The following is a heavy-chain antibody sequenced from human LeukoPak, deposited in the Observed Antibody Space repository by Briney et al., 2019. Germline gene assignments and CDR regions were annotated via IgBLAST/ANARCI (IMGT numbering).Heavy chain of an antibody. J-gene: IGHJ4*02. CDR3: AKDRNAFIGQFDY. D-gene: IGHD3/OR15-3a*01. V-gene: IGHV3-21*04. CDR1: GFTFSSYS. Sequence: GGSLRLSCAASGFTFSSYSMNWVRQAPGKGLEWVSSISSSSSYIYYADSVKGRFTISRDNSKNTLYLQMNSLRAEDTAVYYCAKDRNAFIGQFDYWGQGTLVTVSS. CDR2: ISSSSSYI.